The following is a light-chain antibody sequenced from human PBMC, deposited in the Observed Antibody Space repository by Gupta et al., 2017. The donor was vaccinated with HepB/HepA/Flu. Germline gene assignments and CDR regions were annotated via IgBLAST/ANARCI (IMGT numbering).Light chain of an antibody. CDR2: GTS. CDR3: QSYDSSLTAHVV. Sequence: QAVRTQPPSVSGGPGQRDTSSCTGSSSNIGAGYDVHWYQQLPATAPNHLIYGTSTRPSGVPYRFSGSNSGTSASLAITGLQAEDEADYYCQSYDSSLTAHVVFGGGTKLTVL. V-gene: IGLV1-40*01. J-gene: IGLJ2*01. CDR1: SSNIGAGYD.